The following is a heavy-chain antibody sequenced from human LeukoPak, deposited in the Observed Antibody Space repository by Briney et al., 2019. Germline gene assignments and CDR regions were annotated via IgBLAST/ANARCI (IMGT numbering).Heavy chain of an antibody. D-gene: IGHD3-22*01. J-gene: IGHJ3*02. CDR3: AKDLLQTFFFDSSGYYSDAFGM. V-gene: IGHV3-23*01. CDR2: ISGSGDNT. Sequence: PGGSLRLSCAASEFTFSNFAMSWVRQAPGKGLEWVSTISGSGDNTYYADSVKGRFTISRDNSKNTLSLHMNTLRAEDTAVYYCAKDLLQTFFFDSSGYYSDAFGMWGQGTMVTVSP. CDR1: EFTFSNFA.